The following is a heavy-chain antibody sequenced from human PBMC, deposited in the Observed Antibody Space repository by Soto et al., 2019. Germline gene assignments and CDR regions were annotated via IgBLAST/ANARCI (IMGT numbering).Heavy chain of an antibody. CDR3: ARDLTAAGLGGMDV. CDR2: IYHSGFT. J-gene: IGHJ6*02. D-gene: IGHD6-25*01. CDR1: GYSISSGYY. V-gene: IGHV4-38-2*02. Sequence: SETLSLTCAVSGYSISSGYYWDWIRQPPGKGLEWIGTIYHSGFTYYNPSLKSRVTMSVDTSKNQFSLKLTSVTAADTAMYYCARDLTAAGLGGMDVWGQGXTVTVYS.